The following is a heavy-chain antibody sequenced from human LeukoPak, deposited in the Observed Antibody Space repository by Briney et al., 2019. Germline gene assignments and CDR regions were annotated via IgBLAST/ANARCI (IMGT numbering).Heavy chain of an antibody. V-gene: IGHV3-23*01. CDR1: GFTFSSYA. J-gene: IGHJ4*02. CDR2: ISGSGDNT. Sequence: GGSLRLSCAASGFTFSSYAMSWVRQAPGKGLEWVSAISGSGDNTYFADSVKGRFTISRDNSKNTLYLQMNSLRAEDTAVYYCARANNGYDGDYWGQGTLVTVSS. CDR3: ARANNGYDGDY. D-gene: IGHD5-18*01.